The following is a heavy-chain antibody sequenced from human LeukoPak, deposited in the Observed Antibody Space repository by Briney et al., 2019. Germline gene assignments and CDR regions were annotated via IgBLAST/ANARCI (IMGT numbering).Heavy chain of an antibody. CDR2: ITARGGNT. D-gene: IGHD5-18*01. CDR3: AKGNGYNYGRYYFDY. Sequence: GGSLRLSCAAAGFTFSSYAMGWVRQAPGEGLEWVSAITARGGNTYCADSVKGRFPISRDNPKNTLYLQVNSLRAEDTAVYYCAKGNGYNYGRYYFDYWGQGTLVTVSS. V-gene: IGHV3-23*01. CDR1: GFTFSSYA. J-gene: IGHJ4*02.